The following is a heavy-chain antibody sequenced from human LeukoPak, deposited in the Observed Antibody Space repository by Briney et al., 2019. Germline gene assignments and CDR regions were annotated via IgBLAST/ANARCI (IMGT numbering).Heavy chain of an antibody. Sequence: SGTLSLSCTVSGDSINSLDLWSWVRPPPGKGLEWIGEMYLSGTTHSNPSVKSRVTISIDNSKNTFFLNLRSVTAADTAVYYCAGLVGRSSSGLYHYYFDYWGQGTLVTVSS. CDR3: AGLVGRSSSGLYHYYFDY. J-gene: IGHJ4*02. CDR1: GDSINSLDL. D-gene: IGHD1-26*01. V-gene: IGHV4-4*02. CDR2: MYLSGTT.